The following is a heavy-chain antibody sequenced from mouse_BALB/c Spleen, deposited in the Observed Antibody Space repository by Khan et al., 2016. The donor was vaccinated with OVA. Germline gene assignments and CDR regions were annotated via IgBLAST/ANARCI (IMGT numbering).Heavy chain of an antibody. CDR3: ARRGAARATWDYFDY. CDR1: GYTFTNYW. D-gene: IGHD3-1*01. Sequence: VQLQQSGAELVRPGTSVKMSCKAAGYTFTNYWIGWVKQRPGHGLEWIGDTYPGGGYTNYNEKFKGKATLTADTSSSTAYMQLSGLTSDDSATYYFARRGAARATWDYFDYWGQGTTLPVSS. CDR2: TYPGGGYT. V-gene: IGHV1-63*02. J-gene: IGHJ2*01.